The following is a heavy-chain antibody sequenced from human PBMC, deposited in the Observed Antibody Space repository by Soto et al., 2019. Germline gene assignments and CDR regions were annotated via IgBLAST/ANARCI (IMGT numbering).Heavy chain of an antibody. CDR1: GYTFTDYF. V-gene: IGHV1-2*02. Sequence: QVRLVQSGAEVKKPGASVKASCKASGYTFTDYFIHWVRQAPGQGLGWMGWINPATGGTVFAQNFRGRVTMARDTPVSTVDMELRGLRSGDTAFYYCARSTQYSASLHFDYWGQGTLVAVSS. J-gene: IGHJ4*02. CDR3: ARSTQYSASLHFDY. CDR2: INPATGGT. D-gene: IGHD5-12*01.